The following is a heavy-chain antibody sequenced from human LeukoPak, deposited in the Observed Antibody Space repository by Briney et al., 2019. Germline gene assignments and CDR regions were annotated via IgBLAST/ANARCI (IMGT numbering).Heavy chain of an antibody. Sequence: ASVKVSCKASGGTFSSYAISWVRQAPGQGLEWMGRIIPILGIANYAQKFQGRVTITADKSTSTAYMELSSLRSEDTAVYYCAGESTRVVNDFDYWGQGTLVTVSS. D-gene: IGHD3-3*01. CDR2: IIPILGIA. CDR3: AGESTRVVNDFDY. V-gene: IGHV1-69*04. J-gene: IGHJ4*02. CDR1: GGTFSSYA.